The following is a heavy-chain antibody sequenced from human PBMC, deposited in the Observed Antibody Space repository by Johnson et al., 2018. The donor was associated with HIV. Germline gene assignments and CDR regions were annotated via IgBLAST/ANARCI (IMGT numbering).Heavy chain of an antibody. D-gene: IGHD3-10*01. J-gene: IGHJ3*02. CDR3: AKDSDTFYFGSGDGFDI. CDR2: ISWNSGSI. V-gene: IGHV3-9*01. CDR1: GFTFDDYA. Sequence: VQLVESGGGLVQPGRSLRLSCAASGFTFDDYAMHWVRQAPGKGLEWVSGISWNSGSIGYADSVKGRFTISRDNAKNSLYLQMNSLRAEDTALYYCAKDSDTFYFGSGDGFDIWGRGTMVTVSS.